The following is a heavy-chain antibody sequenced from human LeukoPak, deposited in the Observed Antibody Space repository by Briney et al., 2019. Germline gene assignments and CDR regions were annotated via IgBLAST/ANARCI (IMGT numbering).Heavy chain of an antibody. CDR2: IIPIFGTA. D-gene: IGHD2-2*01. CDR3: ARDREKYQLLPFQH. V-gene: IGHV1-69*13. CDR1: GGTFSSYA. Sequence: ASVKVSCKASGGTFSSYAISWVRQAPGQGLEWMGGIIPIFGTANYAQKFQGRVTITADESTSTAYMELSSLRSEGAAVYYCARDREKYQLLPFQHWGQGTLVTVSS. J-gene: IGHJ1*01.